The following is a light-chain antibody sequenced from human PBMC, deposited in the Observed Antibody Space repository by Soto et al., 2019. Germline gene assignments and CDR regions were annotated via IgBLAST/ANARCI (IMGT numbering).Light chain of an antibody. J-gene: IGKJ2*01. V-gene: IGKV3-20*01. Sequence: EIVLTQSPGTLSLSPGERATLSCRASQSVSSNYLAWYQQKAGQAPRLLIYSASNRATGVPDRFSGSGSGTAFARAISRLEADDCAVCYCSHYDYSPRYIFGQGTKVKIK. CDR2: SAS. CDR1: QSVSSNY. CDR3: SHYDYSPRYI.